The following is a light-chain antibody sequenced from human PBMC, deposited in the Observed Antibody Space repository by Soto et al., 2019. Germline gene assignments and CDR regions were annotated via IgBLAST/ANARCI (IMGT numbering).Light chain of an antibody. CDR2: GGS. CDR1: QNLGSS. J-gene: IGKJ2*01. CDR3: QHNNYWPPSP. V-gene: IGKV3-15*01. Sequence: EVVMTQSPATLSASPGERVTLSCRASQNLGSSLAWYQQRPGQAPRLLLYGGSTRATGIPARFSGSGSGTEFTVPISSLQFEVFAVYYCQHNNYWPPSPFGQGPNREFK.